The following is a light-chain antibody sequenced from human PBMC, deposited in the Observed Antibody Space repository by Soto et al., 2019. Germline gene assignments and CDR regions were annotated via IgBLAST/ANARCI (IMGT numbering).Light chain of an antibody. CDR1: QGISSY. J-gene: IGKJ5*01. V-gene: IGKV1-9*01. CDR3: QQLNSYPQT. CDR2: AAY. Sequence: DLQLTQSPSFLSASVGDRVTITCRASQGISSYLAWYQQKPGKAPKLLIYAAYTLQSGVPSRFSGSGSGTEFTLTISSLQPEDFATYYCQQLNSYPQTFGQGTRLEIK.